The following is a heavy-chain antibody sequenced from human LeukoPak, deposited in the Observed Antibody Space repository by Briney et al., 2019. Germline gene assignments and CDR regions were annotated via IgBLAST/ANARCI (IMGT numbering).Heavy chain of an antibody. J-gene: IGHJ6*04. CDR3: ARGSSGVTISSYGMDV. CDR2: TKNKANSYTT. CDR1: GFTFSDHY. Sequence: PGGSLRLSCAASGFTFSDHYMDWVRQAPGKGLEWVGRTKNKANSYTTQYAASVKGRFTISRDDSKNSLYLQMNSLKTEDTAVYYCARGSSGVTISSYGMDVRGKGTTVTVSS. V-gene: IGHV3-72*01. D-gene: IGHD3-9*01.